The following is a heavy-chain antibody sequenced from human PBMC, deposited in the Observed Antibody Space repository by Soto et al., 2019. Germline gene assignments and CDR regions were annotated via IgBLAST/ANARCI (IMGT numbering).Heavy chain of an antibody. J-gene: IGHJ6*02. CDR3: GRVVWEYSGYGGYSLYGMDV. CDR1: GGTFSSYA. CDR2: SIPIFGTA. Sequence: QVQLVQSGAEVKKPGSSVKVSCKASGGTFSSYAISWVRQAPGQGLEGMGGSIPIFGTANYAKKFQGRVTSTADDYTSAAYMELSSLSSEDTAVYCCGRVVWEYSGYGGYSLYGMDVWGQGTTVTVSS. V-gene: IGHV1-69*01. D-gene: IGHD5-12*01.